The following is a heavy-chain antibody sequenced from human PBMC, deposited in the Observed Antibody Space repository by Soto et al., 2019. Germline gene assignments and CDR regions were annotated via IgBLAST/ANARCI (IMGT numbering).Heavy chain of an antibody. CDR1: FPNYS. CDR3: AKRANFHDGRGYFDD. V-gene: IGHV1-46*01. J-gene: IGHJ4*02. D-gene: IGHD3-22*01. CDR2: IDPSGGST. Sequence: FPNYSINSVGHAARQGHQWMGLIDPSGGSTNYAEKLQGRVTMTRDTSTSTVYMELSSLRSQDTPVYYCAKRANFHDGRGYFDDWGQGTLVPVSS.